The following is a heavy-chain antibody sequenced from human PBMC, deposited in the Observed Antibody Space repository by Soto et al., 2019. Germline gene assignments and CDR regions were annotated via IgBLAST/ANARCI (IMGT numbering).Heavy chain of an antibody. CDR1: GVGFRGSY. CDR3: AGFQEGNILGLRWLAP. Sequence: PGGSLRLSCVASGVGFRGSYMNWIRQAPGKGLEWISYISDTGRTIHYAGSVKGRFVISRDNSKDSLYLQMNDLRADDTAVYYCAGFQEGNILGLRWLAPWGQGTRVTVSS. D-gene: IGHD4-4*01. V-gene: IGHV3-11*01. J-gene: IGHJ5*02. CDR2: ISDTGRTI.